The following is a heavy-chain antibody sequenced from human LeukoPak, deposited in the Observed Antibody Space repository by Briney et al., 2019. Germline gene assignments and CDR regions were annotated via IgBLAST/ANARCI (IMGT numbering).Heavy chain of an antibody. CDR2: ISGSGSNT. V-gene: IGHV3-23*01. CDR1: GFTFSSYA. J-gene: IGHJ5*02. CDR3: AKKYSTGLDP. D-gene: IGHD1-26*01. Sequence: GGSLRLSCAASGFTFSSYAMSWVRQAPGKGLEWVSDISGSGSNTYYADSVKGRFTISRDNSKNTLYLQMNSLRVEDTAVYYCAKKYSTGLDPWGQGTLVTVSS.